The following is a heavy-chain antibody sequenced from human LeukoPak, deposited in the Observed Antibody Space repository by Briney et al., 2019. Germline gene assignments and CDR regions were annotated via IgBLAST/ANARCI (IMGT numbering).Heavy chain of an antibody. CDR1: GFXXXSYA. V-gene: IGHV3-23*01. D-gene: IGHD3-10*02. J-gene: IGHJ3*02. CDR3: AKNYYVKPRDDAFDI. CDR2: ISGSGGST. Sequence: XCAXSGFXXXSYAMSWVRQAPGKGLEWVSAISGSGGSTYYADSVKGRFTISRENSKNTLYLQMNSLRAEDTAVYYCAKNYYVKPRDDAFDIWGQGTMVTVSS.